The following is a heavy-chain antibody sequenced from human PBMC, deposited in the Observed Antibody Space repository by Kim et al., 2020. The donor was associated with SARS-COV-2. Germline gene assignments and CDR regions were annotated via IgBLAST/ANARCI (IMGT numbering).Heavy chain of an antibody. CDR3: ARLVPAATSRGQQYWLDP. CDR2: IYYSGTT. Sequence: SETLSLTCIVSGDSIEAYYGSWVRQPPGKGLEWIGQIYYSGTTNYSPSLKSRIAMSVDTSSNQFSLNLTSVTVADTAVYYCARLVPAATSRGQQYWLDP. V-gene: IGHV4-59*13. CDR1: GDSIEAYY. D-gene: IGHD3-10*01. J-gene: IGHJ5*02.